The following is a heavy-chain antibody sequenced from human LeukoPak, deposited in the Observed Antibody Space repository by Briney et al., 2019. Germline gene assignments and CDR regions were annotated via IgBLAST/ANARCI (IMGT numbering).Heavy chain of an antibody. CDR3: ARGGITMGRRGFDP. V-gene: IGHV4-34*01. CDR2: INHSGST. CDR1: GGSFSGYY. D-gene: IGHD3-10*01. J-gene: IGHJ5*01. Sequence: SETLSLTCAVYGGSFSGYYWSWIRQPPGKGLEWIGEINHSGSTNYNPSLKSRVTISVDTSKNQFSLKLSSVTAADTAVYYCARGGITMGRRGFDPWGQGTLVTVSS.